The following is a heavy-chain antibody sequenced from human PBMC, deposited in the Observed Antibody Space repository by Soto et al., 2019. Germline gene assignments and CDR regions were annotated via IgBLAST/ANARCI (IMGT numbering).Heavy chain of an antibody. CDR3: ERRGHGTYFDY. Sequence: EVQLLESGGGLVQPGGSLRLSCAASGFTFSSYAMRWVRQAPGKGLEWVSAVSGSGGSTYYADSVKGRFTISRDNPKNTLYLQMNSLRAEATDVYYCERRGHGTYFDYWGQGTLVTVSS. V-gene: IGHV3-23*01. J-gene: IGHJ4*02. CDR2: VSGSGGST. CDR1: GFTFSSYA. D-gene: IGHD6-13*01.